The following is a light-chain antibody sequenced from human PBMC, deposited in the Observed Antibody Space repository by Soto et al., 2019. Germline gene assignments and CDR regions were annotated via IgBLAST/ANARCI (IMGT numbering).Light chain of an antibody. J-gene: IGKJ1*01. Sequence: EIVLTQFPGTLSLSPGERATLSCRASQSVGRNYVAWYQQKPGQAPRVIIYAASNRASGIPDGFSGSGSGSDFTLTISRLEPEDFAVYYCQQYGTSPWAFGQGTKVEIK. V-gene: IGKV3-20*01. CDR1: QSVGRNY. CDR3: QQYGTSPWA. CDR2: AAS.